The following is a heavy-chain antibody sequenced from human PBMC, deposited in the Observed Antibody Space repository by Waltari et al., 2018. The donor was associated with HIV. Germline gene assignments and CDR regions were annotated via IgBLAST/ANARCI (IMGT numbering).Heavy chain of an antibody. CDR2: IRHDDSNR. CDR1: GLTFRGYG. V-gene: IGHV3-30*02. CDR3: GKDSNYFYDSTGYYCDF. J-gene: IGHJ4*02. Sequence: QVRLVESGGGVVPPGGSLRLSCAASGLTFRGYGIPWVRQAPGKGLEWVAFIRHDDSNRYYRDSVKGRFTISRDNSKNTVDLQMNNLKAEDTAVYYCGKDSNYFYDSTGYYCDFWGQGTLVTVSS. D-gene: IGHD3-3*01.